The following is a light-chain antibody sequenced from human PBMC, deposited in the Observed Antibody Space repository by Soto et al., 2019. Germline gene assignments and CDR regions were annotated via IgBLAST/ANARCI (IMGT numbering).Light chain of an antibody. Sequence: EIVMTQSPVTLSVSPGERATLSCRASQSVSSNLAWYQQKPGQAPRLLIYGASTRASGIPARFSGSGSGTEFTLTISSLQSEDFAVYYCQQYYNTPLTFGGGTKVEIK. J-gene: IGKJ4*01. CDR1: QSVSSN. V-gene: IGKV3-15*01. CDR2: GAS. CDR3: QQYYNTPLT.